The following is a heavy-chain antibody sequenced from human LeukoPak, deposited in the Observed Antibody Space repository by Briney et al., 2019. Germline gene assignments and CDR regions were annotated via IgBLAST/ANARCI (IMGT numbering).Heavy chain of an antibody. J-gene: IGHJ3*02. Sequence: PGRSLKLSCAAAGFTFSSFGIHWARQAPGKGLEWVAVISNDGSNKDYADSVKGRFIISRDNSKNTLYLQMNSLRAEDTAVYYCARDRSGIYDAFDIWGQGTMVTVSS. CDR2: ISNDGSNK. V-gene: IGHV3-30*03. CDR1: GFTFSSFG. CDR3: ARDRSGIYDAFDI. D-gene: IGHD1-14*01.